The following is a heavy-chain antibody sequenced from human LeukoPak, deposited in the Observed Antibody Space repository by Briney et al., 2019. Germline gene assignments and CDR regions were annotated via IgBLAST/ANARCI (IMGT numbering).Heavy chain of an antibody. V-gene: IGHV3-74*01. J-gene: IGHJ4*02. D-gene: IGHD6-19*01. CDR2: ISNDGSST. CDR1: GFIFSSYW. Sequence: GGSLRLSCAASGFIFSSYWMHWVRQAPGEGLVWVSRISNDGSSTSYADSVKGRFTTSRDNAKNTLYLQMNSLRAEDTAVYYCAREGSSGWYAGYRGQGTLVTVSS. CDR3: AREGSSGWYAGY.